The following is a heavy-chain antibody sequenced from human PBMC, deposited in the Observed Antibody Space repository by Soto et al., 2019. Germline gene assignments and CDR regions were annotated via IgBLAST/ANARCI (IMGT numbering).Heavy chain of an antibody. D-gene: IGHD3-3*01. CDR2: IYYSGYT. Sequence: PSETLSLTCTVSGGSISSSSYYWGWIRQPPGKGLEWIGSIYYSGYTYYNPSLKSRVTISVDTSKNQFSLKLSSVTAADTAVYYCARVIYDFPWASYGMDVWGQGTTVTVSS. CDR1: GGSISSSSYY. CDR3: ARVIYDFPWASYGMDV. J-gene: IGHJ6*02. V-gene: IGHV4-39*07.